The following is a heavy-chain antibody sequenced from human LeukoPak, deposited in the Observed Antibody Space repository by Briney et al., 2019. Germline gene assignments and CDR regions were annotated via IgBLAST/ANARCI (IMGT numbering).Heavy chain of an antibody. D-gene: IGHD2-2*01. J-gene: IGHJ4*02. Sequence: GGSLRLSCAASGFTFSSYAMSWVRQAPGKGLEWVSVISGGGDSAFYADSVKGQFTISRDNSKNTLYLQMNSLRAEDTAVYYCAKDRYCSSTRCYGDFDYWGQGTLVTVFS. CDR2: ISGGGDSA. V-gene: IGHV3-23*01. CDR3: AKDRYCSSTRCYGDFDY. CDR1: GFTFSSYA.